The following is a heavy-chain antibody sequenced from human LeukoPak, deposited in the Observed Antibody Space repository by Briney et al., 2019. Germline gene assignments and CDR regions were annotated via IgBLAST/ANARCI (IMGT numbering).Heavy chain of an antibody. CDR2: ISGSGGST. V-gene: IGHV3-23*01. CDR3: AKVFVVVPAAIPDY. Sequence: GGSLRLSRAASGFTFSSYAMSWVRQAPGKGLEWVSAISGSGGSTYYADSVKGRFTISRDNSKNTLYLQMNSLRAEDTAVYYCAKVFVVVPAAIPDYWGQGTLVTVSS. J-gene: IGHJ4*02. D-gene: IGHD2-2*02. CDR1: GFTFSSYA.